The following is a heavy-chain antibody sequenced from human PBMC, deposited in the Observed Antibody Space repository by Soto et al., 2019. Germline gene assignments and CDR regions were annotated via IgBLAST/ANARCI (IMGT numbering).Heavy chain of an antibody. D-gene: IGHD6-25*01. J-gene: IGHJ6*02. CDR2: IIPIFGTA. CDR3: ARGSDVRSYYYYGMDV. CDR1: GGTFSSYA. V-gene: IGHV1-69*01. Sequence: QVQLVQSGAEVKKPGSSVKVSCKASGGTFSSYAISWVRQAPGQGLEWMGGIIPIFGTANYAQKFQGRVTITADESTSTDYTELSRPRYEDTAVYYCARGSDVRSYYYYGMDVWGQGTTVTVSS.